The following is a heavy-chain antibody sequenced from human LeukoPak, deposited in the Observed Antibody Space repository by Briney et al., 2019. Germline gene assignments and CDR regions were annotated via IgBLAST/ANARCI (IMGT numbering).Heavy chain of an antibody. CDR2: IYSGGST. Sequence: GGSLRLSCAASGFTASSNYMSWVRQAPGKGLEWVSVIYSGGSTYYADSVKGRFTISRDNSKNTLYLQMNSLRAEDTAMYYCARESGESGPLGAFDIWGQGTMVTVSS. V-gene: IGHV3-53*01. J-gene: IGHJ3*02. CDR1: GFTASSNY. D-gene: IGHD3-3*01. CDR3: ARESGESGPLGAFDI.